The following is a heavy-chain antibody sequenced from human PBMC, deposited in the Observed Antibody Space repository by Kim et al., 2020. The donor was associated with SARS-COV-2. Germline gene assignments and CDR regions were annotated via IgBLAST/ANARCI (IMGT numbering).Heavy chain of an antibody. V-gene: IGHV3-64D*09. D-gene: IGHD4-4*01. CDR3: VKGPLQWGDWYFDL. J-gene: IGHJ2*01. Sequence: ADSVKGRFTISRDNSKNTLYLQMSSLRAEDTAVYYCVKGPLQWGDWYFDLWGRGTLVTVSS.